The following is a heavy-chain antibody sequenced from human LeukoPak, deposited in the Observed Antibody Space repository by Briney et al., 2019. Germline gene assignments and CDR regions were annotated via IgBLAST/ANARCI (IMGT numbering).Heavy chain of an antibody. J-gene: IGHJ4*02. D-gene: IGHD3-22*01. CDR3: ARDRGAVITSYYFDY. V-gene: IGHV3-30*04. Sequence: PGGSLRLSCAASGFTFSSYEMNWVRQAPGKGLEWGAVISYDGSNKYYADSVKGRFTISRDNSKNTLYLQMNSLRAEDTAVYYCARDRGAVITSYYFDYWGQGTLVTVSS. CDR1: GFTFSSYE. CDR2: ISYDGSNK.